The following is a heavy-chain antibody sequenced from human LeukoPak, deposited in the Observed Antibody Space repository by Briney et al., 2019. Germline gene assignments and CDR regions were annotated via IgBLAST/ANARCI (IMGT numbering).Heavy chain of an antibody. Sequence: GGSLRLSCAASGFTFSSYEMNWVRQAPGKGLEWVSYITSSGSTIYYADSVKGRFTISRDNAKNSLYLQMNSLRAEDTAVYYSASSIVVVPAATIDEIWGQGTLVTVSS. CDR1: GFTFSSYE. V-gene: IGHV3-48*03. J-gene: IGHJ1*01. CDR3: ASSIVVVPAATIDEI. CDR2: ITSSGSTI. D-gene: IGHD2-2*01.